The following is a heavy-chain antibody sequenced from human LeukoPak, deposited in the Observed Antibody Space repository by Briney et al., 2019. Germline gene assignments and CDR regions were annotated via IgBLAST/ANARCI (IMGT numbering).Heavy chain of an antibody. J-gene: IGHJ5*02. D-gene: IGHD3-10*01. CDR1: GGSISSRSYY. V-gene: IGHV4-61*02. CDR2: MYTSGST. CDR3: ARGIRGVMGNWFDP. Sequence: SETLSLTCTVSGGSISSRSYYWSWIRQPAGKGLEWIGRMYTSGSTNYNPSLKSRVTISVDTSKNQFSLKLSSVTAADTAVYYCARGIRGVMGNWFDPWGQGTLVTVSS.